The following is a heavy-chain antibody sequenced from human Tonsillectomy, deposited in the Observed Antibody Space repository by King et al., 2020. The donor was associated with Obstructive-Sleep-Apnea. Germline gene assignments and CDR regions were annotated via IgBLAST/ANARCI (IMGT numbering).Heavy chain of an antibody. J-gene: IGHJ4*02. CDR2: IYNSGRT. V-gene: IGHV4-31*03. CDR3: TRKKFPAAPLDY. D-gene: IGHD2-2*01. Sequence: QLQESGPGLVKPSQTLSLTCTVSGGSISSGAYYWSWIRQHPGKGLEWIGYIYNSGRTYYNPSLKSRVTISVDTSENQFSLKVTSVTAADTAVQYCTRKKFPAAPLDYWGQGTLVTVSS. CDR1: GGSISSGAYY.